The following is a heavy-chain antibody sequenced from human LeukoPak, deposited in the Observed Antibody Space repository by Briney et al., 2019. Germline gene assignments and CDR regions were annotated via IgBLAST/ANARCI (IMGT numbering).Heavy chain of an antibody. CDR2: ISSSGSTI. CDR3: ARAGRYCSGGSCFLLGY. Sequence: PGGSLRLSCAASGFTFSDHYMSWIRQAPGKGLEWVSYISSSGSTIYYADSVKGRFTISRDNAKNSLYLQMNSLRAEGTAVYYCARAGRYCSGGSCFLLGYWGQGTLVTVSS. D-gene: IGHD2-15*01. CDR1: GFTFSDHY. V-gene: IGHV3-11*04. J-gene: IGHJ4*02.